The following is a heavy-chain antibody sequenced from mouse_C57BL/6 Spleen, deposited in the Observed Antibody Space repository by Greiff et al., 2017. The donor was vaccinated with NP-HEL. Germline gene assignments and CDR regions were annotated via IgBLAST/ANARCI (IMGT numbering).Heavy chain of an antibody. V-gene: IGHV1-80*01. CDR1: GYAFSSYW. CDR3: ARLDYGSSYEVY. J-gene: IGHJ2*01. D-gene: IGHD1-1*01. CDR2: IYPGDGDT. Sequence: QVQLKQSGAELVKPGASVKISCKASGYAFSSYWMNWVKQRPGKGLEWIGQIYPGDGDTNYNGKFKGKATLTADKSSSTAYMQLSSLTSEDSAVYFCARLDYGSSYEVYWGQGTTLTVSS.